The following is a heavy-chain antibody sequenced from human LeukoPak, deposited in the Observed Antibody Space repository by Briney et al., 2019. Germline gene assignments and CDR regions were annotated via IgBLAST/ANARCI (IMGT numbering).Heavy chain of an antibody. J-gene: IGHJ5*02. Sequence: SETLSLTCTVSGCSISSYYWSWIRQPPGKGLEWIGYIYTSGSTNYNPSLTSRGTIPVDTSKNQFSLKLSSVTAADTAVYYCARHEKTLGYCSSTSCYTKYNWFDPWGEGTLVTVSS. D-gene: IGHD2-2*01. CDR2: IYTSGST. CDR1: GCSISSYY. CDR3: ARHEKTLGYCSSTSCYTKYNWFDP. V-gene: IGHV4-4*09.